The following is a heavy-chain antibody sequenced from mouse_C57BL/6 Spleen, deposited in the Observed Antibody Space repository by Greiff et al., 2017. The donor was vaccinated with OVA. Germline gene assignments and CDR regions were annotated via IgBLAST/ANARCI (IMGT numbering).Heavy chain of an antibody. CDR3: ARDGNYEFAY. V-gene: IGHV3-6*01. D-gene: IGHD2-1*01. CDR1: GYSITSGYY. CDR2: ISYDGSN. J-gene: IGHJ3*01. Sequence: DVQLQESGPGLVKPSQSLSLTCSVTGYSITSGYYWNWIRQFPGNKLEWMGYISYDGSNNYNPSLKNRISITRDTSKNQFFLKLNSVTTEDTATYYCARDGNYEFAYWGQGTLVTVSA.